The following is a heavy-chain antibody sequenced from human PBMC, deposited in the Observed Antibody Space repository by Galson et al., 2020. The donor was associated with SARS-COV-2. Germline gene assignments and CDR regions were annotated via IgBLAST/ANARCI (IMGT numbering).Heavy chain of an antibody. CDR3: ARTTYDILTGYLNLFDY. CDR1: GFSLSTSGMC. Sequence: SGPTLVKPTQTLTLTCTFSGFSLSTSGMCVSWIRQPPGKALEWLARIDWDDDKYYSTSLKTRLTISKDTSKNQVVLTMTNMDPVDTATYYCARTTYDILTGYLNLFDYWGQGTLVTVSS. J-gene: IGHJ4*02. D-gene: IGHD3-9*01. V-gene: IGHV2-70*11. CDR2: IDWDDDK.